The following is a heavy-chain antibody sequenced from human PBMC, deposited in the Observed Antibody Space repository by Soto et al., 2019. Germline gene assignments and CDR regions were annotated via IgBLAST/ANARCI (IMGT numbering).Heavy chain of an antibody. CDR1: GVSISSSSYY. CDR2: IYYSGST. J-gene: IGHJ6*02. D-gene: IGHD3-9*01. Sequence: SETLSLTCTVSGVSISSSSYYWGWIRQPPGKGLEWIGSIYYSGSTYYNPSLKSRVTISVDTSKNQFSLKLSSVTAADTAVYYCARHPGVYYYILTGYQNYGMDVWGQGTTVTVSS. CDR3: ARHPGVYYYILTGYQNYGMDV. V-gene: IGHV4-39*01.